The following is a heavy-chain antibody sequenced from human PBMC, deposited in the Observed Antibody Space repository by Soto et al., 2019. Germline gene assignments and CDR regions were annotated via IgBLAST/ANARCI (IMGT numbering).Heavy chain of an antibody. D-gene: IGHD6-19*01. CDR3: SRSPRGVAAPFDS. J-gene: IGHJ4*02. CDR2: ITSKAYGETP. Sequence: VQLVESGGGLVKTGRSLRLSCTASGFTFGDYAMSWFRQAPGKGLEWVGFITSKAYGETPEYAASVQGRFTISRDNSKSIAYLQMCRPKIEETGMYYCSRSPRGVAAPFDSWGQGTLVTVSS. CDR1: GFTFGDYA. V-gene: IGHV3-49*05.